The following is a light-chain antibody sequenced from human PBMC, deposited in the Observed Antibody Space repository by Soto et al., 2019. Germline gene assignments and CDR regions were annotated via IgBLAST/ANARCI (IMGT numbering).Light chain of an antibody. CDR2: GAS. CDR3: QQYGDSTRT. Sequence: EIVLTQSPGTLSLSPGERATLSCRASQSVSSSYLAWYQQKPGQAPRLLIYGASSRATGIPDRFSGSGSGTDFTLTISRLEPEDFAVYYCQQYGDSTRTFGQGTKVEIK. J-gene: IGKJ1*01. V-gene: IGKV3-20*01. CDR1: QSVSSSY.